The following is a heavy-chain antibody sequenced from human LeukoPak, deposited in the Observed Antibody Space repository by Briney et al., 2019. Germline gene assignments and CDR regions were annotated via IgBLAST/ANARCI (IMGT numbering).Heavy chain of an antibody. J-gene: IGHJ6*03. CDR3: ARGPSITMVRGGQWYYYMDV. CDR2: INPSGGST. Sequence: ASVTVSCKASGYTFTSYYIHWVRQAPGQGLEWMGLINPSGGSTNYAQKFQGRVTMTRDTSTSTVYMELSSLRSEDTAVYYCARGPSITMVRGGQWYYYMDVWGKGTTVTISS. V-gene: IGHV1-46*01. D-gene: IGHD3-10*01. CDR1: GYTFTSYY.